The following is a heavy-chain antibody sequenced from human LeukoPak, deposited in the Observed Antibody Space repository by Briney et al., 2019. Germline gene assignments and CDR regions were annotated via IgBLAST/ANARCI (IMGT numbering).Heavy chain of an antibody. D-gene: IGHD2-2*01. CDR1: GGSISSGSYY. CDR2: IYTSGST. V-gene: IGHV4-61*02. J-gene: IGHJ5*02. CDR3: ARGVVPAAPWAYNWFDP. Sequence: PSETLSLTCTVSGGSISSGSYYWSWIRQPAGKGLEWIGRIYTSGSTNYNPSLKSRVTISVDTSKNQFSLKLSSVTAAGTAVYYCARGVVPAAPWAYNWFDPWGQGTLVTVSS.